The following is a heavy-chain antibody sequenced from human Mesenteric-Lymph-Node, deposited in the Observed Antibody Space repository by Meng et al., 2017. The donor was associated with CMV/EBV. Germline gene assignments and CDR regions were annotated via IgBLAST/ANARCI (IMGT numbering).Heavy chain of an antibody. CDR1: GFTFSSYA. D-gene: IGHD2-2*01. CDR2: ISYDGSNK. CDR3: AKHPTRIVVVPSAYYYYYFTLWTS. Sequence: GESLKISCAASGFTFSSYAMHWVRQAPGKGLEWVAVISYDGSNKNYADSVKGRFTISRDNSRNTLYLQMNSLRAEDTAVYYCAKHPTRIVVVPSAYYYYYFTLWTSGAKGPRSPSP. V-gene: IGHV3-30*18. J-gene: IGHJ6*02.